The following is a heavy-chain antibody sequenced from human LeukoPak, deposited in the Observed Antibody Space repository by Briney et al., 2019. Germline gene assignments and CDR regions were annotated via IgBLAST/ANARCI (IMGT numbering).Heavy chain of an antibody. V-gene: IGHV4-39*07. Sequence: SETLSLTCSVSGDSIIGYYWGWIRQPPGKGREGFGNIYYTGNTYYNSSLKSRVTISLDTSKNQFSLKVISITPADTATYYCTKYDGYGLIRICGRGTMVTVSS. CDR1: GDSIIGYY. J-gene: IGHJ3*02. CDR3: TKYDGYGLIRI. CDR2: IYYTGNT. D-gene: IGHD3-10*01.